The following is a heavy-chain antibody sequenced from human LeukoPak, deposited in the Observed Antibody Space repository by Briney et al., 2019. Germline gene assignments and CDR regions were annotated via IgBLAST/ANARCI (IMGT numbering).Heavy chain of an antibody. D-gene: IGHD1-1*01. Sequence: GASVRVSSKASVYTFTVYYMHWVRQAPGQGFEWMGWINPKSGGTNYAEKFQGRVTMTRDTAISTAYMELSSLRSDDTAVYYCANNSSYWGQGTLVTVSS. CDR2: INPKSGGT. J-gene: IGHJ4*02. CDR3: ANNSSY. V-gene: IGHV1-2*02. CDR1: VYTFTVYY.